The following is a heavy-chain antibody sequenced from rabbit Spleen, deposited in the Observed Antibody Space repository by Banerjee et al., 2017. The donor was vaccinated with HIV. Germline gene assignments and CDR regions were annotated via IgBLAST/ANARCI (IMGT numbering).Heavy chain of an antibody. V-gene: IGHV1S45*01. D-gene: IGHD1-1*01. CDR1: GLDFSSSYW. CDR2: IYAGSSGFVGAT. J-gene: IGHJ4*01. CDR3: VRDKASTSGDYGPYYFDL. Sequence: QEQLVEYGGDLVQPEGSLTLTCKASGLDFSSSYWICWVRQAPGKGLEWIACIYAGSSGFVGATYYATWPIGRFTVSKTSSTAVALQMTSLTAADTATYFCVRDKASTSGDYGPYYFDLWGPGTLVTVS.